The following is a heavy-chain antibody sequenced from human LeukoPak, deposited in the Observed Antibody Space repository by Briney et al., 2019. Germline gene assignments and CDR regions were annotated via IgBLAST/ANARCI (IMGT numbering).Heavy chain of an antibody. CDR1: GFTFSSYA. CDR2: ISSSSSYI. Sequence: PGGSLRLSCAASGFTFSSYAMSWVRQAPGKGLEWVSSISSSSSYIYYADSVKGRFTISRDNAKNSLYLQMNSLRAEDTAVYYCARVDTFDAFDIWGQGTMVTVSS. J-gene: IGHJ3*02. D-gene: IGHD3-16*01. V-gene: IGHV3-21*01. CDR3: ARVDTFDAFDI.